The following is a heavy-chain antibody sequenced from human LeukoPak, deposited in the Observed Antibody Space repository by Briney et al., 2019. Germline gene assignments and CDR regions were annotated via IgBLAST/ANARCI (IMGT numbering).Heavy chain of an antibody. V-gene: IGHV3-15*01. CDR3: AKGGSSSSSPYGD. CDR1: GFTFSNTW. J-gene: IGHJ4*02. D-gene: IGHD6-13*01. CDR2: IKSKTDGGTT. Sequence: GGSLRLSCAASGFTFSNTWMSWVRQAPGKGLEWVGRIKSKTDGGTTDYAAPVKGRFTISRDNSKNTLYLQMNSLRAEDTAVYYCAKGGSSSSSPYGDWGQGTLVTVSS.